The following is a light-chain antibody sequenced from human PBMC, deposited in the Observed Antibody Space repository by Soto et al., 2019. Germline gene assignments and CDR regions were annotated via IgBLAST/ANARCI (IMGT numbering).Light chain of an antibody. Sequence: DIVMTQSPATLSVSPGEGATLSCRASQRIGSNLAWYQQKPGQAPRLLIYTSSTRATGVPARFSGSGSGTQVTLTISSLQSEDFARYYCQHYEHWPYTFGQGTRLEIK. CDR3: QHYEHWPYT. J-gene: IGKJ2*01. V-gene: IGKV3-15*01. CDR1: QRIGSN. CDR2: TSS.